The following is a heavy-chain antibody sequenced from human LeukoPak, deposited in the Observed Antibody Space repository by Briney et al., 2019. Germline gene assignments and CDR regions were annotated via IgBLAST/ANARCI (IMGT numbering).Heavy chain of an antibody. CDR3: AKIVSAWDGFDY. D-gene: IGHD3-16*02. J-gene: IGHJ4*02. CDR2: ISSSTTTI. Sequence: PGGSLRRSCAASGFTFSSYAMNWVRQAPGKGLEWVSYISSSTTTIYYADSVKGRFTISRDSAKNSLFLQMNSLRVEDTAVYYCAKIVSAWDGFDYWGQGALVTVSS. V-gene: IGHV3-48*04. CDR1: GFTFSSYA.